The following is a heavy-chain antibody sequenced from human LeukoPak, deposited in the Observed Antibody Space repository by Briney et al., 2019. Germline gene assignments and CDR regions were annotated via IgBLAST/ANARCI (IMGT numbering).Heavy chain of an antibody. J-gene: IGHJ4*02. CDR1: GFTFSSYS. CDR2: ISYDGSNK. V-gene: IGHV3-30*18. Sequence: GGSLRLSCAASGFTFSSYSMNWVRQAPGKGLEWVALISYDGSNKDYADSVKGRFTISRDNSKNTLYLQMDSLSAEDTAIYYCAKKSLLLRGPLLIYYFDFWGQGTLVTVSS. D-gene: IGHD3-10*01. CDR3: AKKSLLLRGPLLIYYFDF.